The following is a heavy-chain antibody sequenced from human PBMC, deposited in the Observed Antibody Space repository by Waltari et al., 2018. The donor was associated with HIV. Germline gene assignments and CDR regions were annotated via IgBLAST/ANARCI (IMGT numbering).Heavy chain of an antibody. CDR2: INLDGSTT. Sequence: EVQLVESGGGAVQPGGSLRLSCAASGFTFTSYWMHWVCQAPGKGLVWVSRINLDGSTTTYADSVKGRFTISRDNAKSTLYLQMSSLRAEDTAMYYCARDFRSPKGDFDYWGQGTLVSVSS. V-gene: IGHV3-74*01. J-gene: IGHJ4*02. D-gene: IGHD3-16*01. CDR3: ARDFRSPKGDFDY. CDR1: GFTFTSYW.